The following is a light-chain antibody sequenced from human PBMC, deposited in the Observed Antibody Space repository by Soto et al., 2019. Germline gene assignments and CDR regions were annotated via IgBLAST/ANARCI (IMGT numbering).Light chain of an antibody. CDR3: QQYYSYPLT. V-gene: IGKV4-1*01. Sequence: DIVMTQSPDSLAVSLGERATINCKSSQSVLYSSNNKNYLAWYQQKPGQPPKLLIYWASTRESGVPDRFSGSGSGKDFTLTISSLQAEDVAVYYCQQYYSYPLTFGGGTKVEIK. CDR2: WAS. J-gene: IGKJ4*01. CDR1: QSVLYSSNNKNY.